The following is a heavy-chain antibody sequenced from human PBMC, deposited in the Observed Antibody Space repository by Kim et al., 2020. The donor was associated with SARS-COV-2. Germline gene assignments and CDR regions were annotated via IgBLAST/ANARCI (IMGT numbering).Heavy chain of an antibody. CDR1: GFTFGDYA. J-gene: IGHJ4*02. V-gene: IGHV3-49*03. Sequence: GGSLRLSCTASGFTFGDYAMSWFRQAPGKGLEWVGFIRSKAYGGTTEYAASVKGRFTISRDDSKSIAYLQMNSLKTEDTAVYYCTRDIDWRELLQDELFYFDYWGQGTLVTVSS. D-gene: IGHD1-26*01. CDR2: IRSKAYGGTT. CDR3: TRDIDWRELLQDELFYFDY.